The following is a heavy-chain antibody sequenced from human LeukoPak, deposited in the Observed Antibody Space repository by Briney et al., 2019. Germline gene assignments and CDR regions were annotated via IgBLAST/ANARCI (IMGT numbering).Heavy chain of an antibody. J-gene: IGHJ4*02. V-gene: IGHV4-39*01. CDR3: ARTRYYYGSRSYGAPYYFDY. CDR2: IYYRGST. Sequence: PSETLSLTCTVSGGSISSSSYYWGWIRQPPGKGLEWIGSIYYRGSTYYNPSLKSRVTISVDTSKNQFSLKLSSVTAADTAVYYCARTRYYYGSRSYGAPYYFDYWGQGTLVTVSS. D-gene: IGHD3-10*01. CDR1: GGSISSSSYY.